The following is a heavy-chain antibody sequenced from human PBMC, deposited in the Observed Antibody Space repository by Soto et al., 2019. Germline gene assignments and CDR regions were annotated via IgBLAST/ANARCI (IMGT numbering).Heavy chain of an antibody. V-gene: IGHV3-74*01. CDR3: ARGDRGAFDL. CDR1: GFTFSYYW. Sequence: EVQLLESGGGLVQPGESLRLSCAASGFTFSYYWMHWVRQAPGMGLVWVSRIHSDGSSTTYADSVKGRFTIARDNARNTLYLQINSLRAEYTAVYYCARGDRGAFDLWGQGTVLTVSS. CDR2: IHSDGSST. D-gene: IGHD1-26*01. J-gene: IGHJ3*01.